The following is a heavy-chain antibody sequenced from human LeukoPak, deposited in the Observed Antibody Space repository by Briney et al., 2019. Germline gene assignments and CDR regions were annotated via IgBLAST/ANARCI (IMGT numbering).Heavy chain of an antibody. CDR2: INPSGRT. CDR1: GGSFSGYY. D-gene: IGHD5-24*01. V-gene: IGHV4-34*01. Sequence: SETLSLTCAVYGGSFSGYYWNWIRQPPGKGLEWIGEINPSGRTKYNPSHKSRGIITVDTSKNQFSLILSSVTAADMAVYYCARGQFQRDYWGQGTLVTVSS. J-gene: IGHJ4*02. CDR3: ARGQFQRDY.